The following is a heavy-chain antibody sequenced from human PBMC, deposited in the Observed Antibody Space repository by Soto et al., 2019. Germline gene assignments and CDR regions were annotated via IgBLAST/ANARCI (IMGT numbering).Heavy chain of an antibody. V-gene: IGHV1-69*12. CDR3: ARAVTTPWYFDL. CDR2: IIPIFGTA. D-gene: IGHD4-17*01. J-gene: IGHJ2*01. CDR1: GGTLSSYA. Sequence: QVQLVQSGAEVKKPGSSVKVSGKASGGTLSSYAISWVRQAPGQGLEWMGGIIPIFGTADYAQKFQGRVTITADESTSTAYMELSSLRSEDTAVYYCARAVTTPWYFDLWGRGTLVTVSS.